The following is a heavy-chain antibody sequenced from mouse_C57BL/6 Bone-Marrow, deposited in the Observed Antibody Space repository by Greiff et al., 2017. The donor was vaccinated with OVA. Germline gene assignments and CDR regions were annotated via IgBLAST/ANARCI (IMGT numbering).Heavy chain of an antibody. CDR3: ARGYDYFYYAMDY. CDR2: INYDGSST. D-gene: IGHD2-4*01. J-gene: IGHJ4*01. CDR1: GFTFSDYY. Sequence: EVKLMESEGGLVQPGSSMKLSCTASGFTFSDYYMAWVRQVPEKGLEWVANINYDGSSTYYLDSLKSRFIISRDNAKNILYLQMSSLKSEDTATYYCARGYDYFYYAMDYWGQGTSVTVSS. V-gene: IGHV5-16*01.